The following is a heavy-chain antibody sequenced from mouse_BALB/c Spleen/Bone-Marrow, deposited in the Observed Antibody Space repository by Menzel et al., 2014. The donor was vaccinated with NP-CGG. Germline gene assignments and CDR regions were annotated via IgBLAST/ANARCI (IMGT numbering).Heavy chain of an antibody. V-gene: IGHV1-63*02. J-gene: IGHJ4*01. CDR2: IYPGGGYT. Sequence: QVQLKESGAELVRPGTSVKISCKASGYTFTNYWLGWVKQRPGHGLEWIGDIYPGGGYTNYNEKFKDKATLTADTSSSTAYMQLSSLTSEDSAVYFCARDTIFPMDYWGQGTSVTVSS. D-gene: IGHD2-12*01. CDR3: ARDTIFPMDY. CDR1: GYTFTNYW.